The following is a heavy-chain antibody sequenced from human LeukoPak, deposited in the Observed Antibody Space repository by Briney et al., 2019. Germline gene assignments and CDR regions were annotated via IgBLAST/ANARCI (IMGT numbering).Heavy chain of an antibody. D-gene: IGHD1-26*01. CDR1: GGTFSSYA. V-gene: IGHV1-69*05. CDR2: IIPIFGTA. CDR3: AREPIVEATTEFYFDY. J-gene: IGHJ4*02. Sequence: ASVKVSCKASGGTFSSYAISWVRQAPGQGLEWMGRIIPIFGTANYAQKFQGRVTITTDESTSTAYMELSSLRSEDTAVYYCAREPIVEATTEFYFDYWGQGTLVTVSS.